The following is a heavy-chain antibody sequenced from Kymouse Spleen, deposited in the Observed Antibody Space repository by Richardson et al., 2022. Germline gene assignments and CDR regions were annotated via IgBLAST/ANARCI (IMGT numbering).Heavy chain of an antibody. CDR2: IYYSGST. J-gene: IGHJ6*02. CDR1: GGSVSSGSYY. CDR3: ARERGYSNYYYYGMDV. D-gene: IGHD4-11,IGHD4-11*01. Sequence: QVQLQESGPGLVKPSETLSLTCTVSGGSVSSGSYYWSWIRQPPGKGLEWIGYIYYSGSTNYNPSLKSRVTISVDTSKNQFSLKLSSVTAADTAVYYCARERGYSNYYYYGMDVWGQGTTVTVSS. V-gene: IGHV4-61*01.